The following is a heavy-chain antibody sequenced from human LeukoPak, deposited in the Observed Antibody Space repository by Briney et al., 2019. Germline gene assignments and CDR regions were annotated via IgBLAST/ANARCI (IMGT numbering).Heavy chain of an antibody. J-gene: IGHJ4*02. V-gene: IGHV4-59*12. CDR1: GGSISSYY. D-gene: IGHD3-22*01. CDR3: AVWTWGGYDNSGYYYFDY. CDR2: IYYSGST. Sequence: SETLSLTCTVSGGSISSYYWSWIRQPPGKGLEWIGYIYYSGSTNYNPSLKSRVTISVDTSKNQFSLKLSSVAAADTAVYDCAVWTWGGYDNSGYYYFDYWGQGTLVTVSS.